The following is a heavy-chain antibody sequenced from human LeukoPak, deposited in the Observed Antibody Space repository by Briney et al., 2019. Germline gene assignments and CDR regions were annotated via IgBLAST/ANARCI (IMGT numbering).Heavy chain of an antibody. D-gene: IGHD1-26*01. Sequence: PGGSLRLSCAASGFTFSSYAMSWVRQAPGKGLEWVSAISGSGGSTYYADSVKGRFTISRDNAKNSLYLQMNSLRAEDTAVYYCAREVGSWYYFDYWGQGTLVTVSS. CDR1: GFTFSSYA. CDR2: ISGSGGST. V-gene: IGHV3-23*01. J-gene: IGHJ4*02. CDR3: AREVGSWYYFDY.